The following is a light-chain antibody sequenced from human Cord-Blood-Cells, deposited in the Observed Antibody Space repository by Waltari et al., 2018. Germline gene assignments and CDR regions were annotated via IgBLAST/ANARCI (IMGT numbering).Light chain of an antibody. J-gene: IGLJ3*02. CDR1: VLAKRY. CDR3: YSAADNNRV. V-gene: IGLV3-27*01. Sequence: SYDLTQPSSVSVSPGQTARIPCSGDVLAKRYARWVQQKPGQAPVLVIYKDSERPSGIPERFSGSSSGTTVTLTISGAQVEDEADYYCYSAADNNRVFGGGTKLTVL. CDR2: KDS.